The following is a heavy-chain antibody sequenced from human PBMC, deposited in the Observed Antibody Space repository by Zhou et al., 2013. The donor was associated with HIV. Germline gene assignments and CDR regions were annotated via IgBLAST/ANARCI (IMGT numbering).Heavy chain of an antibody. D-gene: IGHD1-1*01. Sequence: QVQLVQSGAEVKKPGSSVKVSCKASGGTFSSYAISWVRQAPGQGLEWMGRIIPILGIANYAQKFQGRVTITADKSTSTAYMELSSLRSEDTAVYYCARASRGDSRRQAEGWFDPWGQGTLVTVSS. CDR2: IIPILGIA. V-gene: IGHV1-69*04. CDR1: GGTFSSYA. J-gene: IGHJ5*02. CDR3: ARASRGDSRRQAEGWFDP.